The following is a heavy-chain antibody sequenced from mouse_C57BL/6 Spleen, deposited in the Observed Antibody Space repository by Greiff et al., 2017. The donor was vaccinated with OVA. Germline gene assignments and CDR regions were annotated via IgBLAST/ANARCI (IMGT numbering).Heavy chain of an antibody. V-gene: IGHV1-39*01. CDR2: INPNYGTT. J-gene: IGHJ4*01. CDR1: GYSFTDYN. CDR3: AREVYDYDERGAMDY. Sequence: EVKLVESGPELVKPGASVKISCKASGYSFTDYNMNWVKQSNGKSLEWIGVINPNYGTTSYNQKFKGKATLTVDQSSSTAYMQLNSLTSEDSAVYYCAREVYDYDERGAMDYWGQGTSVTVSS. D-gene: IGHD2-4*01.